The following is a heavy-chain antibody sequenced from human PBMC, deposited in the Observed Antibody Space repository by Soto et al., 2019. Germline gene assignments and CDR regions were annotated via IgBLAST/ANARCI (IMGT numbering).Heavy chain of an antibody. Sequence: GGSLRLSCAASGFIFRSYGMHWVRQAPGKGLEWVAVIWFDGSNKYYADSVKGRFTISRDNSKNTLYLQMNSLRAEDTAVYYCARAGTEYSSSLGFNYYYYYMDVWGKGTTVTVSS. V-gene: IGHV3-33*01. D-gene: IGHD6-6*01. CDR1: GFIFRSYG. CDR2: IWFDGSNK. CDR3: ARAGTEYSSSLGFNYYYYYMDV. J-gene: IGHJ6*03.